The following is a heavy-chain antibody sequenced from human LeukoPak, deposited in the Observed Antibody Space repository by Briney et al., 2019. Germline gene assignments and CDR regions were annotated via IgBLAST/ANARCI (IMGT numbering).Heavy chain of an antibody. D-gene: IGHD1-26*01. J-gene: IGHJ3*02. V-gene: IGHV4-59*01. CDR3: ARDGGRNDAFDI. Sequence: SETLSLTCTVSGGSISSYYWRWIRQPPGKGLEWIGYIYYSGSTNYNPSLKSRVTISVDTSKNQFSLKLSSVTAADTAVYYCARDGGRNDAFDIWGQGTMVTVSS. CDR1: GGSISSYY. CDR2: IYYSGST.